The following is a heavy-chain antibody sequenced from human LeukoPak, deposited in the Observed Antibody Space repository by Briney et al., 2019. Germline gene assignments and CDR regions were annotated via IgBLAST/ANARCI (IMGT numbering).Heavy chain of an antibody. CDR3: ARDQGGSGIDY. D-gene: IGHD3-10*01. CDR2: IYYSGST. CDR1: GCSISSYY. V-gene: IGHV4-59*01. Sequence: SETLSLTCTVSGCSISSYYWSWIRQPPGKGLEWIGYIYYSGSTNYNPSLKSRVTISVDTSKNQFSLKLSSVTAEDTAVYYCARDQGGSGIDYWGQGNLVTVSS. J-gene: IGHJ4*02.